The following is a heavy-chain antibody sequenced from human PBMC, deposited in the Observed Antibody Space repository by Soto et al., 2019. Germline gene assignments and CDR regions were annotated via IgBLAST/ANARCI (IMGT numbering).Heavy chain of an antibody. D-gene: IGHD1-26*01. CDR3: ARDQNGSPHFDY. CDR2: IYKSGTT. CDR1: GGSISDYY. Sequence: QVQLQESGPGLVKPSETLSLPCSVSGGSISDYYWSWIRQPPGRGLEWIGYIYKSGTTNYNPSLKSRDTKSVDTSKNLFSLKLSSGTAADTAVYLCARDQNGSPHFDYWGQGTLGTVSS. J-gene: IGHJ4*02. V-gene: IGHV4-59*01.